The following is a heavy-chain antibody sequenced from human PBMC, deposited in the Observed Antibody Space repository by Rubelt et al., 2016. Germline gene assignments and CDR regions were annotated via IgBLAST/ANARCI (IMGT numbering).Heavy chain of an antibody. CDR1: GGSFSGYY. CDR2: INHSGST. J-gene: IGHJ5*02. V-gene: IGHV4-34*01. CDR3: ARGRVVVAATSDWFDP. D-gene: IGHD2-15*01. Sequence: QVQLQQWGAGLLKPSETLSLTCAVYGGSFSGYYWSWIRQPPGKGLEWIGEINHSGSTNYNPSLKSRVTISVDTSKNQFSRKLSSVTAADTAVYYCARGRVVVAATSDWFDPWGQGTLVTVSS.